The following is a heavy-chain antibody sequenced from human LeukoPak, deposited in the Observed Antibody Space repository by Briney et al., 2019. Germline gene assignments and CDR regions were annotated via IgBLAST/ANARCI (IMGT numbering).Heavy chain of an antibody. Sequence: ASVKVSCKASGYTFTSYGITWVRQAPGQGLEWMGWISPYNGNTKAAQKFQGRVTLTTDTSTSTVYMELRNLRSDDTALYYCATEGGWSPTDYGDNVYWGQGTLVTVSS. CDR1: GYTFTSYG. V-gene: IGHV1-18*01. J-gene: IGHJ4*02. CDR3: ATEGGWSPTDYGDNVY. CDR2: ISPYNGNT. D-gene: IGHD4-17*01.